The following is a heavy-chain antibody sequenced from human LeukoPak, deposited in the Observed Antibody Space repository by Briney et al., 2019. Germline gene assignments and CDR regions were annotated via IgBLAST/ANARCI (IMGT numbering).Heavy chain of an antibody. CDR3: ARSPLRIAVADRKAFDI. V-gene: IGHV1-46*01. CDR2: INPSGGST. D-gene: IGHD6-19*01. J-gene: IGHJ3*02. Sequence: ASVKVSCKASGYTFTSYYMHWVRQAPGQGLEWMGIINPSGGSTSYAQKFQARVTMTRDTSTSTVYMELSSLRSEDTAVYYCARSPLRIAVADRKAFDIWGQGTMVTVSS. CDR1: GYTFTSYY.